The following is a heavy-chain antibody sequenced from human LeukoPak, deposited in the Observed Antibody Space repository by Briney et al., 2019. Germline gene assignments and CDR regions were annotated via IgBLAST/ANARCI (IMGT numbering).Heavy chain of an antibody. V-gene: IGHV3-53*01. CDR1: VFTVSSNY. CDR3: ARGNRSSGYHGWFDP. J-gene: IGHJ5*02. CDR2: IYSGGST. Sequence: GGSLRLSCAASVFTVSSNYMSWVRQAPGKGLEWGSVIYSGGSTYYVDCVMGRFTITRDNSKNTLYIQMNSVRAEDTAVYYCARGNRSSGYHGWFDPWGQGTLVTVSS. D-gene: IGHD3-22*01.